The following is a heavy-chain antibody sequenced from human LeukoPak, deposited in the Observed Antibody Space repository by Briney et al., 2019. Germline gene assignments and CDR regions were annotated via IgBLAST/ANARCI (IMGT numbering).Heavy chain of an antibody. Sequence: GGSLRLSCAASGFTFSRCWMSWVRQAPGKGLEWVANIKEDGGEKFHVDSVKGRFTISRDNAKKSLYLQMNSLRAEDTAVYFRARVLGCTNGVCHDAFDIWGQGTVVTVSS. CDR1: GFTFSRCW. CDR3: ARVLGCTNGVCHDAFDI. J-gene: IGHJ3*02. D-gene: IGHD2-8*01. V-gene: IGHV3-7*01. CDR2: IKEDGGEK.